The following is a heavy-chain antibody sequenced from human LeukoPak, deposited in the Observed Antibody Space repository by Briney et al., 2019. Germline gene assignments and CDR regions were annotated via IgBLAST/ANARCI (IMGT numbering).Heavy chain of an antibody. CDR1: GYTFTDYS. J-gene: IGHJ4*02. CDR3: ARGTSSGWYPGNY. V-gene: IGHV1-2*04. Sequence: ASVKVSCKASGYTFTDYSIHWVRQAPGQGLEWMGWINPNSGGTNYAQKFQGWVTMTRDTSISTAYMELSRLRSDDTAVYYCARGTSSGWYPGNYWGQGTLVTVSS. D-gene: IGHD6-19*01. CDR2: INPNSGGT.